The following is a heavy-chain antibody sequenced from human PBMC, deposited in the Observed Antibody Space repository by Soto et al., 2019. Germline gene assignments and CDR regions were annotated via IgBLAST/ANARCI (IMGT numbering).Heavy chain of an antibody. Sequence: QLQLQESGPGLVKPSETLSLTCTVSGDSISSSTYYWGWIRQPPGKGLEWIGSIYYSGSTYYNPSLKSRVTLSVDTSKNQFSLKLSSVTAADTAVYYCARHGLGYCSGGSCRYFDYWGQGTLVTVSS. CDR1: GDSISSSTYY. CDR2: IYYSGST. CDR3: ARHGLGYCSGGSCRYFDY. J-gene: IGHJ4*02. D-gene: IGHD2-15*01. V-gene: IGHV4-39*01.